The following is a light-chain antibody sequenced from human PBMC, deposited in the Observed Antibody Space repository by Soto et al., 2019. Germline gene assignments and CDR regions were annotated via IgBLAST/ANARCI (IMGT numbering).Light chain of an antibody. CDR3: AAWDDGLNGWL. CDR2: EVT. V-gene: IGLV2-8*01. CDR1: SGDIGGYDY. Sequence: QSALTQPPSASGSPGQSVTISCTGTSGDIGGYDYVSWYQQHPGKAPKLMIYEVTKRPLGVPDRFSGSKSGNTASLTVSGLQAEDEADYYCAAWDDGLNGWLFGGGTKLTVL. J-gene: IGLJ3*02.